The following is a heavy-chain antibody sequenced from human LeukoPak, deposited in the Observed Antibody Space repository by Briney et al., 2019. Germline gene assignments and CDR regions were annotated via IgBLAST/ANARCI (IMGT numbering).Heavy chain of an antibody. Sequence: ASVKVSCKASGYTFNTYGISWVRQAPGQGLEWMGWISTYNGDTNYVQSLQGRATLTTDTSTSTAYMELMSLRSDDTAVYYCLRDAQRPRLTPDYWGQGTLVTVSS. CDR3: LRDAQRPRLTPDY. CDR1: GYTFNTYG. D-gene: IGHD6-25*01. V-gene: IGHV1-18*01. CDR2: ISTYNGDT. J-gene: IGHJ4*02.